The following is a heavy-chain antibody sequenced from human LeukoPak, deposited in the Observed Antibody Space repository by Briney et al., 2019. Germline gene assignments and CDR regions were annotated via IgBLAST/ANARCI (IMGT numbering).Heavy chain of an antibody. D-gene: IGHD6-13*01. Sequence: PSETLSLTCTVSGGSISSSNYYWGWIRQPPGKGLEWIGSIYYSGSTYYNPSLKSRVTISVDTSKNQFSLKLSSVTAADTAVYYCASIPRLHSLYCSSWYGDYWGQGTLVTVSS. CDR2: IYYSGST. V-gene: IGHV4-39*01. CDR1: GGSISSSNYY. CDR3: ASIPRLHSLYCSSWYGDY. J-gene: IGHJ4*02.